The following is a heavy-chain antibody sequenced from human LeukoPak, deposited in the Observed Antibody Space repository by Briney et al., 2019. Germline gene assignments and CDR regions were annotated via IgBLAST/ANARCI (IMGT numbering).Heavy chain of an antibody. J-gene: IGHJ4*02. CDR1: GLTFSSYV. D-gene: IGHD1-1*01. V-gene: IGHV3-23*01. CDR3: ARAPDRNDGTVFDY. CDR2: INGSGVST. Sequence: GGSLILSCGASGLTFSSYVMAWVRQAPGKGLGWVSTINGSGVSTYYGDSVKGRFTISRDNSKNTLYLQMNSLGVEDTAVYYCARAPDRNDGTVFDYWGRGTLVTVSS.